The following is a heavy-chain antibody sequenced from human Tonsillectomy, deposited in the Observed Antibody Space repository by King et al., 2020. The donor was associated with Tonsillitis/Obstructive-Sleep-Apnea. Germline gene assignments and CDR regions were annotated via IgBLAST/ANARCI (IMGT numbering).Heavy chain of an antibody. D-gene: IGHD3-3*01. Sequence: VQLVESGGGLVQPGRSLRLSCAASGFTFDDYAMHWVRQAPGKGLEWVSGINWNSGSLGYADSVKGRFTISRDNAKNALYLQMNSLRAEDTALYYCTKGGFLEWLLDYWGQGTLVTVSS. V-gene: IGHV3-9*01. J-gene: IGHJ4*02. CDR3: TKGGFLEWLLDY. CDR2: INWNSGSL. CDR1: GFTFDDYA.